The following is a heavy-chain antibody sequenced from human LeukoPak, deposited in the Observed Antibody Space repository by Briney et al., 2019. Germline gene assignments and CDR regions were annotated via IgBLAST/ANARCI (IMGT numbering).Heavy chain of an antibody. Sequence: SETLSLTCAVSGYSISSGYYWGWLRQPPGEGLEWIGSIYHSGSTYYNPSLKSRVTISVDTSKNQFSLKLSSVTAADTAVYYCARERYGDYIFGYWGQGTLVTVSS. J-gene: IGHJ4*02. CDR2: IYHSGST. V-gene: IGHV4-38-2*02. CDR1: GYSISSGYY. CDR3: ARERYGDYIFGY. D-gene: IGHD4-17*01.